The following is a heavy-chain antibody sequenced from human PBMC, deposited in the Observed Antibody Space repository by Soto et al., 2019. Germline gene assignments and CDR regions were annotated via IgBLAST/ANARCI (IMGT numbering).Heavy chain of an antibody. V-gene: IGHV1-45*02. CDR1: GNTFTYRY. CDR3: ASGGAGSGPFTWELPDH. J-gene: IGHJ4*02. CDR2: ITPFSGDV. D-gene: IGHD1-26*01. Sequence: SVKVSCKSLGNTFTYRYLHWVRQAPGQALEWTGWITPFSGDVHYAQKFQERVTITRDRSINTAYMQMSSLRSEDTAMYFCASGGAGSGPFTWELPDHWGQGTLVTVSS.